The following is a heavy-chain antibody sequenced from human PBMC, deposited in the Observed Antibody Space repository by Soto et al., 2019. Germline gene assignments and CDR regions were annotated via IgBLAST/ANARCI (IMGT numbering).Heavy chain of an antibody. V-gene: IGHV4-4*02. CDR2: IYHSGST. CDR1: GGSISSSNW. CDR3: GRLGRYYGMDV. J-gene: IGHJ6*02. Sequence: SEILSLTCAVSGGSISSSNWWSWVRQPPGKGLEWIGEIYHSGSTNYNPSLKSRVTISVDKSKNQFSLKLSSVTAADTAVYYCGRLGRYYGMDVWGQGTTVTVSS.